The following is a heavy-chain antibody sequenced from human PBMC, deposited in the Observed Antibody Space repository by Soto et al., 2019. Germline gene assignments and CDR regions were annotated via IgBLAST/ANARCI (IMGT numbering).Heavy chain of an antibody. Sequence: QVHLQESGPGLVEPSQTLSLTCTVSGDSISSGGYYWNWLRHHPERGLEWLGNVHSSGRIYYNSTLKSRVMMSSAASAHQFPLDARAATAADAAVYYCASDRLSVSVPVGIDDWGQGTPVSVSS. CDR2: VHSSGRI. CDR3: ASDRLSVSVPVGIDD. D-gene: IGHD3-3*01. CDR1: GDSISSGGYY. V-gene: IGHV4-30-4*01. J-gene: IGHJ4*02.